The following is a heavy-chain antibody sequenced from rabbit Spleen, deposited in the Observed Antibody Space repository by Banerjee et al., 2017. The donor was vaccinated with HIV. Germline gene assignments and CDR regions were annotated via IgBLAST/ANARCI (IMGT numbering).Heavy chain of an antibody. CDR3: AGVGVGVDYWTSRLDL. CDR1: GVSFSDKDV. J-gene: IGHJ3*01. V-gene: IGHV1S45*01. D-gene: IGHD2-1*01. Sequence: EQLEESGGGLVKPEGSLTLTCKASGVSFSDKDVMCWVRQAPGKGLEWIGCIYTGNGKTYYAGWAKGRFTISKASSTTVTLQMTSLTAADTATYFCAGVGVGVDYWTSRLDLWGPGTLVTVS. CDR2: IYTGNGKT.